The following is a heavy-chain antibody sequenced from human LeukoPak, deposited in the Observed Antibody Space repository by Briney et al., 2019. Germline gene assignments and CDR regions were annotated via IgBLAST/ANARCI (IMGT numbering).Heavy chain of an antibody. D-gene: IGHD3-22*01. Sequence: GASVKVSCKASGGTFSSYAISWVRQAPGQGLEWMGGIIPIFGTANYAQKFQGRVTITTDESTSTAYMELSSLRSEDTAVYYCARGCYYDSSGYLFDYWGQGTLVTVSS. CDR1: GGTFSSYA. CDR3: ARGCYYDSSGYLFDY. J-gene: IGHJ4*02. V-gene: IGHV1-69*05. CDR2: IIPIFGTA.